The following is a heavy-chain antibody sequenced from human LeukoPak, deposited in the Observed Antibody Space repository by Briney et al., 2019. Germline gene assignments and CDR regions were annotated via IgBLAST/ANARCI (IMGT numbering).Heavy chain of an antibody. D-gene: IGHD1-26*01. CDR1: GLTFSTYW. J-gene: IGHJ4*02. V-gene: IGHV3-74*03. Sequence: GGSLRLSCAASGLTFSTYWMHWVRQAPGRGLAWVARINPDGSIRTYADSVQGRVTISRDTAKDTLFLQMNSLRAEDTAVYYCAREARVGGALQYWGQGTPVTVSS. CDR3: AREARVGGALQY. CDR2: INPDGSIR.